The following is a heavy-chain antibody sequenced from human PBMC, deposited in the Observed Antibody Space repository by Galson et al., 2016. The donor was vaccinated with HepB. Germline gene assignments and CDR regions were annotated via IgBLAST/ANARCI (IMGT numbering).Heavy chain of an antibody. J-gene: IGHJ4*02. D-gene: IGHD3-10*01. V-gene: IGHV5-51*01. CDR1: GYRFSNYW. Sequence: QSGAEVKKPGESLKISCKASGYRFSNYWIAWVRQRPGTGLEWMGTIYPGDSDTRYSPSFQGQVTISVDKSISTAYLQWSSLKASDTAMYYCARRFSNFGVYYFDDWDQGTLATCAS. CDR3: ARRFSNFGVYYFDD. CDR2: IYPGDSDT.